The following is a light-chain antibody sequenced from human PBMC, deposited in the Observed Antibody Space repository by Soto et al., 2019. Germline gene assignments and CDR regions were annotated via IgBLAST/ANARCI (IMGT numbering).Light chain of an antibody. CDR1: SPNIGSNT. V-gene: IGLV1-44*01. J-gene: IGLJ1*01. CDR2: SNN. CDR3: AAWDDSLNGLDV. Sequence: QRVLTHPPSASGTPRRGVTIICSGSSPNIGSNTVNWYQQLPGTAPKLLIYSNNQRPSGVPDRFSGSKSGTSASLAISGLQSEDEADYYCAAWDDSLNGLDVFGTGTKVTVL.